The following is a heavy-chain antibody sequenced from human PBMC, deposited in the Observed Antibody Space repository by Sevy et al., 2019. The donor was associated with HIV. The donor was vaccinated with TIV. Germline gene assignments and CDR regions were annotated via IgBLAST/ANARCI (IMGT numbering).Heavy chain of an antibody. J-gene: IGHJ4*02. D-gene: IGHD2-21*02. Sequence: GESLKISCKGSGYSFTSYWIGWVRQMPGKGLEWMGIIYPGDSDTRYSPPFQGQVTISADKSISTAYLRWSSLKASDTAMYYCARHAEYCGGDCYHVDYFDYWGQGTLVTVSS. CDR3: ARHAEYCGGDCYHVDYFDY. V-gene: IGHV5-51*01. CDR2: IYPGDSDT. CDR1: GYSFTSYW.